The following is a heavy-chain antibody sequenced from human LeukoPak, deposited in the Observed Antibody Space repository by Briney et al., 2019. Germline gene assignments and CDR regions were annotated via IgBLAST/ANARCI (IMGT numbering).Heavy chain of an antibody. CDR1: GYTFTSYG. CDR3: ARGTYYDY. Sequence: ASVKVSCKASGYTFTSYGISWVRQAPGQGLEWMGWISAYNVNTESTQKFQGRVTMTTDTSTNTAYMELRSLRSDDTAVYYCARGTYYDYWGQGTLVSVFS. J-gene: IGHJ4*02. CDR2: ISAYNVNT. V-gene: IGHV1-18*01.